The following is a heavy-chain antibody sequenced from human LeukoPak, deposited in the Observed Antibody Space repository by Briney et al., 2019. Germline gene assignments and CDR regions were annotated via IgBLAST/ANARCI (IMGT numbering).Heavy chain of an antibody. V-gene: IGHV1-18*01. D-gene: IGHD5-12*01. J-gene: IGHJ3*02. CDR2: ISGYNGNT. CDR3: ARDTGLEWRRLGKEACDI. CDR1: GYTFTSYG. Sequence: GASVKVSCTASGYTFTSYGITWVRQAPGQGLEWMGWISGYNGNTKYARKVQGRVTMTTDTSTTTAYMELRSLRSDDTAVYYCARDTGLEWRRLGKEACDIWGQGTVVTVSP.